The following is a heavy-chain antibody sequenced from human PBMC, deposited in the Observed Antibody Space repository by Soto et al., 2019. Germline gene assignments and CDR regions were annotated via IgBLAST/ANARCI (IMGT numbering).Heavy chain of an antibody. V-gene: IGHV4-4*07. CDR3: AGYNYGSYVFDI. J-gene: IGHJ3*02. CDR2: IYTSGTT. CDR1: GDSINNYS. Sequence: SETLSLTCTVSGDSINNYSWSWIRQPAGKGLEWIGRIYTSGTTNYNPSLKSRITMSVDTSKNQFSLKLSSVTAADTAVYYCAGYNYGSYVFDIWGQGTMVTVSS. D-gene: IGHD3-10*01.